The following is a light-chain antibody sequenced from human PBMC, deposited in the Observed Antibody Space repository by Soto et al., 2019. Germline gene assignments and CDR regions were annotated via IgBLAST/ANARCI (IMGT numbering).Light chain of an antibody. CDR3: QQYGRSPWT. Sequence: IVLTQSPGTLSLSPGEGVCLXWRASQSVSSSYLAWYQQKPGQAPRLLFYGASSRATGIPDRFSGSGSGTDFILTISRLEPDDFAVYYCQQYGRSPWTFGQGTKVDIK. CDR2: GAS. V-gene: IGKV3-20*01. CDR1: QSVSSSY. J-gene: IGKJ1*01.